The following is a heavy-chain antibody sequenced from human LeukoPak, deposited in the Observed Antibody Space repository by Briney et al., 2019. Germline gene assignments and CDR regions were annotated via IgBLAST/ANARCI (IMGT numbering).Heavy chain of an antibody. D-gene: IGHD6-19*01. V-gene: IGHV5-51*01. J-gene: IGHJ4*02. Sequence: ASVKVSCKASGYTFTNHDISWVRQMPGKGLEWMGIIYPGDSDTRYSPSFQGQVTISADKSISTAYLQWSSLKASDTAMYYCARPLYSSGWHIDYWGQGTLVTVSS. CDR3: ARPLYSSGWHIDY. CDR1: GYTFTNHD. CDR2: IYPGDSDT.